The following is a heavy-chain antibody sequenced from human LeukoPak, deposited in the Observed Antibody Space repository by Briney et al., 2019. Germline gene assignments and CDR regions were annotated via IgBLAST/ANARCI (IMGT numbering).Heavy chain of an antibody. V-gene: IGHV3-64*01. CDR1: GFTFSHYS. D-gene: IGHD1-26*01. CDR3: ARDPGRSPDY. CDR2: INSNGDDT. J-gene: IGHJ4*02. Sequence: GGSLRLSCAASGFTFSHYSMHWVRQAPGKGLEYVSAINSNGDDTYYVNSVKGRFTISRDNSKNALYLQMGSLRAEDMAVYYCARDPGRSPDYWGQGTLVTVS.